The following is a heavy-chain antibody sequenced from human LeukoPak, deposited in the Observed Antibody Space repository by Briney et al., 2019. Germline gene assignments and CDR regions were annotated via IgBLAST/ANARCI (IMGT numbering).Heavy chain of an antibody. CDR3: ASETVVAATSGDY. J-gene: IGHJ4*02. CDR1: GGTFSSYA. V-gene: IGHV1-69*05. D-gene: IGHD2-15*01. Sequence: SVKVSCKASGGTFSSYAISWVRQAAGQGREGMGGIIPIFGTANYAQKFQGRVTITTDEYTSTAYMELSSLRSEDPAVYYCASETVVAATSGDYWGQGTLVTVSS. CDR2: IIPIFGTA.